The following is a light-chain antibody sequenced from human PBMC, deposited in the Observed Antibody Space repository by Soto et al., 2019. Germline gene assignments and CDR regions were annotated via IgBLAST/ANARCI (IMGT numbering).Light chain of an antibody. J-gene: IGLJ1*01. CDR2: TNT. V-gene: IGLV1-44*01. Sequence: QSVLTQPPSASGTPLQRVTISCSGSSSNVGGNPVNWYQHVPTTAPKLLIYTNTQRPSGVPDRFSGSKSGTSASLAISALQSEDEADYYCASWDDSLNGPVFGTGTKVTV. CDR3: ASWDDSLNGPV. CDR1: SSNVGGNP.